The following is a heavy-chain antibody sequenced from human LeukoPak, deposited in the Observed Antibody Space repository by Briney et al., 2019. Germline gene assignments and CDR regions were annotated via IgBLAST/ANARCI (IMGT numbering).Heavy chain of an antibody. D-gene: IGHD3-9*01. CDR1: GYTFTSYY. J-gene: IGHJ4*02. CDR3: ARFIFEFYFDY. CDR2: VNPSGGST. Sequence: ASVKVSCKASGYTFTSYYMHWVRQAPGQGLEWMGKVNPSGGSTSYAQKFQARVTMTRDTSASTVYMDLSSLRSEDTALYYCARFIFEFYFDYWGQGTLVTVSS. V-gene: IGHV1-46*01.